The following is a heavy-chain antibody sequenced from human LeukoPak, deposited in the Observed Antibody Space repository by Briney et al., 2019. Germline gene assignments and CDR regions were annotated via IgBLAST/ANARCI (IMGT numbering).Heavy chain of an antibody. CDR2: IYYRGNT. V-gene: IGHV4-39*02. Sequence: SETLSLTCIVSGGSISSTNYYWAWIRQSPGKGLEWIGSIYYRGNTYYNPSLKSRVTISVDTSKNQFSLNLSSVTAADTAVYYCARDNYSRAFDIWGQGTMVTVSS. CDR1: GGSISSTNYY. J-gene: IGHJ3*02. CDR3: ARDNYSRAFDI. D-gene: IGHD1-7*01.